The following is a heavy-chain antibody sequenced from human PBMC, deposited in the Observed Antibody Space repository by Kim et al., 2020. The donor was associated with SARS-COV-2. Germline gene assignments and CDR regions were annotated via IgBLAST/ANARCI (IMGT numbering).Heavy chain of an antibody. Sequence: GGSLRLSCAASGFTFSSYSMNWVRQAPGKGLEWVSSISSSSSYIYYADSVKGRFTISRDNAKNSLYLQMNSLRAEDTAVYYCASPRRGYSYSMDVWGQGTTVTVSS. CDR3: ASPRRGYSYSMDV. CDR1: GFTFSSYS. CDR2: ISSSSSYI. D-gene: IGHD5-18*01. J-gene: IGHJ6*02. V-gene: IGHV3-21*01.